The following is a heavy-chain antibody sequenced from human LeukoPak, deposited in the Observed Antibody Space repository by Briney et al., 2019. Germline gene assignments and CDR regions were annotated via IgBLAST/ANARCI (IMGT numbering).Heavy chain of an antibody. V-gene: IGHV1-2*02. J-gene: IGHJ3*02. D-gene: IGHD2-2*01. CDR3: AREAKYCSSTSCSNDAFDI. CDR2: INPNSGGT. CDR1: GYTFTGYY. Sequence: ASVKVSCKASGYTFTGYYMHWVRQAPGQGLEWMGWINPNSGGTNYAQKFQGRVTMTRDTSISTAYMELSRLRSDDTAVYYCAREAKYCSSTSCSNDAFDIWGQGTMVTVSS.